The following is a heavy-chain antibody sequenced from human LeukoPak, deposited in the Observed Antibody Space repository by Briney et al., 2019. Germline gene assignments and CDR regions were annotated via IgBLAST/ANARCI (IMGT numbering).Heavy chain of an antibody. CDR3: ARGSIAAAGYDY. Sequence: ASVKVSCKASGYTFTSYDINWVRQAPGQGLEWMGWINPNSGGTNYAQKFQGRVTMTRDTSISTAYMELSRLRSDDTAVYYCARGSIAAAGYDYWGQGTLVTVSS. J-gene: IGHJ4*02. CDR2: INPNSGGT. D-gene: IGHD6-13*01. V-gene: IGHV1-2*02. CDR1: GYTFTSYD.